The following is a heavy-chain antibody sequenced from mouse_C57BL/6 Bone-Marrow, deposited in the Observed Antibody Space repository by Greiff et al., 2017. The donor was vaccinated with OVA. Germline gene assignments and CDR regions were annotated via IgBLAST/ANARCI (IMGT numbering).Heavy chain of an antibody. V-gene: IGHV1-69*01. CDR2: IDPSDSYT. D-gene: IGHD2-5*01. CDR3: ARGYYYSNPRAMNY. CDR1: GYTFTSYW. Sequence: QVQLQQSGAELVMPGASVKLSCKASGYTFTSYWMHWVKQRPGQGLEWIGEIDPSDSYTNYNQKFKGKSTLTVDKSSSTAYMQLSSLTSEDSAVYYCARGYYYSNPRAMNYWGQGTSVTVSS. J-gene: IGHJ4*01.